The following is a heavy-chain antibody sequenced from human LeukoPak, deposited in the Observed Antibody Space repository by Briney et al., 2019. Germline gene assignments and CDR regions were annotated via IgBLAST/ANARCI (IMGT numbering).Heavy chain of an antibody. CDR1: GYTFTSYA. Sequence: ASVKVSCKASGYTFTSYAMHWVRQAPGQRLEWMGWINAGNGNTKYSQKFQGRVTITRDTSASTAYMELGSLRSEDTAVYYCARAYCSGGSCYPIDYWGQGTLVTVSS. CDR3: ARAYCSGGSCYPIDY. V-gene: IGHV1-3*01. D-gene: IGHD2-15*01. J-gene: IGHJ4*02. CDR2: INAGNGNT.